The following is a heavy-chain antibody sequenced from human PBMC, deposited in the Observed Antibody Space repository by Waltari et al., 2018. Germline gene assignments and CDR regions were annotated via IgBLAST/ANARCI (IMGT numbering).Heavy chain of an antibody. D-gene: IGHD4-4*01. CDR2: IYSSGSGGNT. CDR3: AREMTTIPHFDS. J-gene: IGHJ4*02. V-gene: IGHV3-53*02. CDR1: GFTVSSNS. Sequence: DVQLVETGGGLIQPGGSLRLSCAASGFTVSSNSMTWVRQPPGKGLEWVSVIYSSGSGGNTYYADSVKGRFTISRDNSKNTLYLQMSALRAEDTAMYYCAREMTTIPHFDSWGQGTLVTVSS.